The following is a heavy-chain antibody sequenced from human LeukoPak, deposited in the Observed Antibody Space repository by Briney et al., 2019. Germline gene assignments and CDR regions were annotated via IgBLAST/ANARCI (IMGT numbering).Heavy chain of an antibody. V-gene: IGHV3-7*03. CDR2: IKLDGSEK. CDR3: ARVWLAGGALGFDY. D-gene: IGHD3-16*01. CDR1: GFSLSNYW. J-gene: IGHJ4*02. Sequence: PGGSLRLSCSASGFSLSNYWISWVRQAPGKGLEWVANIKLDGSEKYYVNSVKGRFTISRDNAKNSLNLQMNSLRAEDTAVYYCARVWLAGGALGFDYWGQGTLVTVSS.